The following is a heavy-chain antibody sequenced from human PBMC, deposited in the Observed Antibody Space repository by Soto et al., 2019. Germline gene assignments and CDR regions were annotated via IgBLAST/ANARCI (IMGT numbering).Heavy chain of an antibody. V-gene: IGHV4-34*01. Sequence: SETMSLTCAVYGGSFSGYYWSWIRKPPGKGLEWIGEINHSGSTNYNPSLKSRVTISVDTSKNQFSLKLSSVTAADTAVYYCARHRPYRYCSSTSCLTSYYYYYYMDVWGKGTTVTVSS. CDR2: INHSGST. J-gene: IGHJ6*03. CDR3: ARHRPYRYCSSTSCLTSYYYYYYMDV. CDR1: GGSFSGYY. D-gene: IGHD2-2*01.